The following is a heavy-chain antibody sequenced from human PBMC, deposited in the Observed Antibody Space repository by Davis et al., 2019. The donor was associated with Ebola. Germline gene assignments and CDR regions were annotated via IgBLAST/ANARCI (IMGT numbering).Heavy chain of an antibody. V-gene: IGHV1-46*01. Sequence: ASVKVSCKASGYTFGSYFIHWVRQAPGQGLEWMGIINPSGGSTTYAQKFQGRVTMTRDTSTRTVYMELSSLRSEDTAVYYCARGRGHYEYSGGDYWGQGTLVIVSS. CDR1: GYTFGSYF. D-gene: IGHD2-21*01. CDR3: ARGRGHYEYSGGDY. CDR2: INPSGGST. J-gene: IGHJ4*02.